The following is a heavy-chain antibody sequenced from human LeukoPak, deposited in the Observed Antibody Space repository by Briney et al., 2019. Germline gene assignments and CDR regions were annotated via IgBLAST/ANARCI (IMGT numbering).Heavy chain of an antibody. V-gene: IGHV3-53*01. CDR1: GFTVSSNY. D-gene: IGHD5-18*01. CDR3: ARESGYSYGLAGFFDY. CDR2: IYSDGRI. Sequence: GGSLRLXCAASGFTVSSNYMSWVRQAPGKALEWVSVIYSDGRIHSADSVKGRFTISRDDSKNTLSLQMNSLRAEDTAVYYCARESGYSYGLAGFFDYWGQGTLVTVSS. J-gene: IGHJ4*02.